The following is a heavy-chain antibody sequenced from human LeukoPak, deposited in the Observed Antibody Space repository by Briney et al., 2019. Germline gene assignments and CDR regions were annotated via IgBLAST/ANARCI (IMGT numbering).Heavy chain of an antibody. CDR2: LYSGGAT. D-gene: IGHD4/OR15-4a*01. Sequence: GGSLRLSCAASGFTVKDNFMSWVRQAPGKGLEWVSVLYSGGATYYADSVKGRFTISKDNSKNIVFLQMNDLRTEDTAFYYCTRDSANYHFAYWGQGALVTVSS. CDR3: TRDSANYHFAY. CDR1: GFTVKDNF. V-gene: IGHV3-66*01. J-gene: IGHJ4*02.